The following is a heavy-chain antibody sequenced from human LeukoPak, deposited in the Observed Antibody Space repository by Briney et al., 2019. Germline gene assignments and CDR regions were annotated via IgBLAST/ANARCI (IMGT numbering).Heavy chain of an antibody. V-gene: IGHV4-34*01. Sequence: SETLSLTCAVYGGSFSGYYWSWIRQPPGKGLEWIGEINHSGSTNYNPSLKSRVTISVDTSKNQFSLKLSSVTAADTAVYYCARAGRGSGYLSYWGQGILVTVSS. CDR3: ARAGRGSGYLSY. J-gene: IGHJ4*02. CDR1: GGSFSGYY. D-gene: IGHD3-3*01. CDR2: INHSGST.